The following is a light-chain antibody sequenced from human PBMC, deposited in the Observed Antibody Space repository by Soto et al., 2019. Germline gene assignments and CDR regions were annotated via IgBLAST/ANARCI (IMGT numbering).Light chain of an antibody. CDR2: RDN. V-gene: IGLV1-44*01. CDR3: AAWDGSLTGVV. Sequence: QPVLTQPPSASGTPGQRVTISCSGSTSNIASNTVTWYQQLPGTAPKLLIYRDNQRPSGVPDRFSGSKSGTSASLAISGLQSEDEADYYRAAWDGSLTGVVFGGGTKLTVL. CDR1: TSNIASNT. J-gene: IGLJ2*01.